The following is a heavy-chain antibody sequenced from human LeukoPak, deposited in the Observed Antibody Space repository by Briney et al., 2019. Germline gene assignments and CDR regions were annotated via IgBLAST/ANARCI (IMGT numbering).Heavy chain of an antibody. J-gene: IGHJ4*02. D-gene: IGHD1-26*01. CDR2: ISDDGGST. V-gene: IGHV3-23*01. CDR1: GFTFSSYW. Sequence: PGGSLRLSCAASGFTFSSYWMHWVRQAPGKGLVWVSNISDDGGSTFYADSVKGRFTIARDNSKDTLYLQMNSLRAEDTAIYYCAKTGISGAATVFFDSWGQGTLVTVSS. CDR3: AKTGISGAATVFFDS.